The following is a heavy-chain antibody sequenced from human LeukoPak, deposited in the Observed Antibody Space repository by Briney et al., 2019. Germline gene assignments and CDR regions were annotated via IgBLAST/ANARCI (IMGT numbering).Heavy chain of an antibody. Sequence: SETLSLTCTVSGGSISSGSYYWSWIRQPPGKGLEWIGSIYYSGSTYYNPSLKSRVTISVDTSKNQFSLKLSSVTAADTAVYYCARINAERDGYNLSYWYYYYYMDVWGKGTTVTVSS. D-gene: IGHD5-24*01. CDR2: IYYSGST. V-gene: IGHV4-39*07. J-gene: IGHJ6*03. CDR1: GGSISSGSYY. CDR3: ARINAERDGYNLSYWYYYYYMDV.